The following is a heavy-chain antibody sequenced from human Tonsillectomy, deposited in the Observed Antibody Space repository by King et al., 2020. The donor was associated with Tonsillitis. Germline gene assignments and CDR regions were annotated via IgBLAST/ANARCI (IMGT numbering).Heavy chain of an antibody. Sequence: VQLVQSGAEVKKPGSSVKVSCKASGGTFSSYAISWVRQAPGQGLEWMGGIIPIFDTRNYAQKFRDRVTISADESTSTVYMDMSSLKSEDAAVYYCARGGMDRNWFDPWGQGTLVTVS. D-gene: IGHD2-2*03. J-gene: IGHJ5*02. CDR3: ARGGMDRNWFDP. V-gene: IGHV1-69*01. CDR2: IIPIFDTR. CDR1: GGTFSSYA.